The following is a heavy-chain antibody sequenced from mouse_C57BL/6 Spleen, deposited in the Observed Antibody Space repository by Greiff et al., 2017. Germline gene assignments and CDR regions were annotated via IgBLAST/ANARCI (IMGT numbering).Heavy chain of an antibody. CDR3: ANYYYGSGPWFAY. CDR1: GYTFTSYW. J-gene: IGHJ3*01. Sequence: QVQLKQSGAELAKPGASVKLSCKASGYTFTSYWMHWVKQRPGQGLEWIGYINPSSGYTKYNQKFKDKATLTADKSSSTAYMQLSSLTYEDSAVYYCANYYYGSGPWFAYWGQGTLVTVSA. V-gene: IGHV1-7*01. D-gene: IGHD1-1*01. CDR2: INPSSGYT.